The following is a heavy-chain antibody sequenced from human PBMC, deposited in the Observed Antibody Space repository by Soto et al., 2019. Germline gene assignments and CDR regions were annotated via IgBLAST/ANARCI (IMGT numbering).Heavy chain of an antibody. CDR3: ARGRGYYDSSGYHKGVFDY. V-gene: IGHV4-34*01. J-gene: IGHJ4*02. D-gene: IGHD3-22*01. CDR1: GGSFSGYY. CDR2: INHSGST. Sequence: SETLSLTCAVYGGSFSGYYWSWIRQPPGNGLEWIGEINHSGSTNYNPSLKSRVTISVDTSKNQFSLKLSSVTAADTAVYYCARGRGYYDSSGYHKGVFDYWGQGTLVTVSS.